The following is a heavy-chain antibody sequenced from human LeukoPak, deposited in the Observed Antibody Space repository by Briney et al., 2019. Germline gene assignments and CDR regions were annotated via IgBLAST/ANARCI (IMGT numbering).Heavy chain of an antibody. CDR2: IYYSGST. D-gene: IGHD6-19*01. J-gene: IGHJ3*02. V-gene: IGHV4-38-2*02. Sequence: PSETLSLTCTVSDYSISSGYYWGWIGQPPGKGLEWIGYIYYSGSTNYNPSLKSRVTISVDTSKNQFSLQLNSVTPEDTAVYYCASAYSSGWYSFHFDIWGQGTMVTVSS. CDR1: DYSISSGYY. CDR3: ASAYSSGWYSFHFDI.